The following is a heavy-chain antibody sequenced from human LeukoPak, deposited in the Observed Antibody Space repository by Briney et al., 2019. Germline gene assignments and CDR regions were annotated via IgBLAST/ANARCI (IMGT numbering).Heavy chain of an antibody. D-gene: IGHD5-18*01. Sequence: ASVKVSCKASGGTFSSYAISWVRQAPGQGLEWMGRTIPILGIANYAQKFQGRVTITADKSTSTAYMELSSLRSEDTAVYYCAIGAVQLWDYFDYWGQGTLVTVSS. CDR3: AIGAVQLWDYFDY. J-gene: IGHJ4*02. CDR1: GGTFSSYA. CDR2: TIPILGIA. V-gene: IGHV1-69*04.